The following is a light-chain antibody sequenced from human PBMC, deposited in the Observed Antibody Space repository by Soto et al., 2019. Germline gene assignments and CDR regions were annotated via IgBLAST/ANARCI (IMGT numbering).Light chain of an antibody. Sequence: QSVLTQPASVSGSPGQSITISCTGTSSDVGAYNYVSWYQQHPGEAPKLIIYGVTNRPSGVSYRFSGSKSDYTASLTISGLQAEDEADYYCSSYSTSCFYVFGTGTKVTVL. J-gene: IGLJ1*01. CDR2: GVT. V-gene: IGLV2-14*01. CDR1: SSDVGAYNY. CDR3: SSYSTSCFYV.